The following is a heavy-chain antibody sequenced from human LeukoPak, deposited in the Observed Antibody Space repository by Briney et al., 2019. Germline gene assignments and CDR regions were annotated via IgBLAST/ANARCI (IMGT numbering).Heavy chain of an antibody. CDR3: ARDHGDAFVY. V-gene: IGHV3-30*01. CDR1: GFTFSSYA. CDR2: ISYDGSNK. J-gene: IGHJ4*02. Sequence: GGSLRLSCAASGFTFSSYAMHWVRQAPGKGLEWVAVISYDGSNKYYADSVKGRFTISRDNSKNTLYLQMNSLRAEDTAVYYCARDHGDAFVYWGQGTLVTVSS. D-gene: IGHD7-27*01.